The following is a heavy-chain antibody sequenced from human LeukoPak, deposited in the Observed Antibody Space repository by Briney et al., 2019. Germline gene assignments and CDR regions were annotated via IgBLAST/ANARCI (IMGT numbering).Heavy chain of an antibody. CDR3: ARDRTDYGGNSDSYGMDV. J-gene: IGHJ6*02. Sequence: SETLSLTCTVSGGSISSGDYYWSWIRQPPGKGLEWIGYIYYSGSTYYNPSLKSRVTISVDTSKNQFSLKLSSVTAADTAVYYCARDRTDYGGNSDSYGMDVWGQGTTVTVSS. V-gene: IGHV4-30-4*01. D-gene: IGHD4-23*01. CDR1: GGSISSGDYY. CDR2: IYYSGST.